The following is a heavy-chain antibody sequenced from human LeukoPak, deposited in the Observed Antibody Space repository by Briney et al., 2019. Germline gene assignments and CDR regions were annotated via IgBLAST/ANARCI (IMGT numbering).Heavy chain of an antibody. Sequence: PGGSLRLSCAASGFTFSSYSMNWVRQAPGKGLEWVSSISSSSSYIYYGDSVKGRFTISRDNAKDSLYLQMNSLRAEDTAVYYCARGRYGSGSYYNFDYYFDYWGQGTLVTVSS. CDR2: ISSSSSYI. V-gene: IGHV3-21*01. CDR3: ARGRYGSGSYYNFDYYFDY. CDR1: GFTFSSYS. D-gene: IGHD3-10*01. J-gene: IGHJ4*02.